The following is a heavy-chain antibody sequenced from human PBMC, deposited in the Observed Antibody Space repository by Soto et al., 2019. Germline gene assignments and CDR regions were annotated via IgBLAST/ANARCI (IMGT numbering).Heavy chain of an antibody. CDR1: GGSISSSSYY. J-gene: IGHJ4*02. D-gene: IGHD3-22*01. CDR3: ATHYDSSWEFDY. Sequence: QLQLQESGPGLVKPSETLSLTCTVSGGSISSSSYYWGWIRQPPGKGLEWIGSIYYSGSTYYNPSLKSRVTISVDTSKNQFSLKLSSVTAADTAVYYCATHYDSSWEFDYWGQGTLVTVSS. V-gene: IGHV4-39*01. CDR2: IYYSGST.